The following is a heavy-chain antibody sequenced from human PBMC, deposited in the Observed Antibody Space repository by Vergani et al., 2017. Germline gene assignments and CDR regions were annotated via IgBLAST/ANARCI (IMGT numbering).Heavy chain of an antibody. CDR1: AGSFSGYY. J-gene: IGHJ4*02. CDR3: AIRYFHWLSSIKSSPYIS. CDR2: INHSGST. V-gene: IGHV4-34*01. D-gene: IGHD3-9*01. Sequence: QVQLQQWGAGLLKPSETLSLTCAVYAGSFSGYYGNWIRQPPGKGLEWNGDINHSGSTNYNASLKSRFTIERDTSKNQFSLKLSAVTAADPAVYYCAIRYFHWLSSIKSSPYISWGQGTLVTVSS.